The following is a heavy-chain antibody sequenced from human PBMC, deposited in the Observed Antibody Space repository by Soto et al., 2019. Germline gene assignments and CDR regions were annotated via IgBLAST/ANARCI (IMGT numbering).Heavy chain of an antibody. CDR2: ISTYNGNT. D-gene: IGHD6-19*01. Sequence: ASVKVSCKASGYTFISYGISWVRQAPGQGLEWMGWISTYNGNTNQAQKLQGRVTMTRNTSISTAYMELSSLRSEDTAVYYCASTGYSSSYYYYYGMDVWGQGTTVTVSS. V-gene: IGHV1-18*01. J-gene: IGHJ6*02. CDR3: ASTGYSSSYYYYYGMDV. CDR1: GYTFISYG.